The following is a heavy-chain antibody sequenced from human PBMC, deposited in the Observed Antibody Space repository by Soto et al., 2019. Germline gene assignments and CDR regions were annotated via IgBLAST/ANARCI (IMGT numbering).Heavy chain of an antibody. D-gene: IGHD1-26*01. CDR2: ISGSGSHT. CDR3: ARDMSGGTYNYYYGMDV. Sequence: EVQLLESGGGLGQPGGSLRLSCAASGFTFSSYAMTWVRQAPGRGLEWVSAISGSGSHTYYADSVKARFTISRDNSKNTLHLQMNRLRADDTAVYYCARDMSGGTYNYYYGMDVWGQGTTVTVSS. CDR1: GFTFSSYA. J-gene: IGHJ6*02. V-gene: IGHV3-23*01.